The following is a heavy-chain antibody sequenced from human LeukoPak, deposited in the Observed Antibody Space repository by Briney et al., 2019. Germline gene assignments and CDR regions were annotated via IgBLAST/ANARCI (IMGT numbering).Heavy chain of an antibody. CDR2: ISGSGGST. J-gene: IGHJ4*02. V-gene: IGHV3-23*01. Sequence: GGSLRLSCAASGFTFSSYAMSWVRQAPGKGLEWVSAISGSGGSTYYADSVKGRFTISRDNPKNTLYLQMNSLRAEDTAVYYCAKSGDIVVVVAANNYFDYWGQGTLVTVSS. CDR1: GFTFSSYA. CDR3: AKSGDIVVVVAANNYFDY. D-gene: IGHD2-15*01.